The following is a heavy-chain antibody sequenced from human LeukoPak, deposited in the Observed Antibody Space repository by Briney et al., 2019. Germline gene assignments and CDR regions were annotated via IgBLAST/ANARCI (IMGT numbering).Heavy chain of an antibody. CDR3: ARDSGRFDVFDI. CDR2: IYSDGRT. D-gene: IGHD3-10*01. J-gene: IGHJ3*02. V-gene: IGHV3-53*01. Sequence: PGGSLRLSCAASGFTVGTNYMSWVRQAPGKGLEWVSVIYSDGRTYYADSVKGRFTISRDNSKNTLYLQMNSLRAEDTAVYYCARDSGRFDVFDIWGQGTMVTVSS. CDR1: GFTVGTNY.